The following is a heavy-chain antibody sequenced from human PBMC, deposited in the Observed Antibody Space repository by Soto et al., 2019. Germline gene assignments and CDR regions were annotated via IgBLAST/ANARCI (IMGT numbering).Heavy chain of an antibody. CDR1: GGSISSYY. CDR3: ARRGIGPAAHLDY. D-gene: IGHD2-2*01. V-gene: IGHV4-59*08. CDR2: IYYSGST. J-gene: IGHJ4*02. Sequence: QVQLQESGPGLVKPSETLSLTCTVSGGSISSYYWSWIRQPPGKGLEWIGYIYYSGSTNYNPSLKRRVTISADTSKNQFSLKLSSVTAADTAVYYCARRGIGPAAHLDYWGQGTLVTVSS.